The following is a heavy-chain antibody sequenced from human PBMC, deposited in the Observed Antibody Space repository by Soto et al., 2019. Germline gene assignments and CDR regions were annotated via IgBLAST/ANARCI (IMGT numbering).Heavy chain of an antibody. V-gene: IGHV3-23*01. Sequence: GGSLRHSCAASGFTFSSYAMSWVRQAPGKGLEWVSAISGSGGSTYYADSVKGRFTISRDNAKNTLYLQMNSLRAEDTAVYYCARYLSGDSRGRYAYWAQGTLVTVSS. J-gene: IGHJ4*02. D-gene: IGHD6-19*01. CDR1: GFTFSSYA. CDR3: ARYLSGDSRGRYAY. CDR2: ISGSGGST.